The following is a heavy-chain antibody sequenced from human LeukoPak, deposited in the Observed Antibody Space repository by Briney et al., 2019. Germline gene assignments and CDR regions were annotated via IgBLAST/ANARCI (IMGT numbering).Heavy chain of an antibody. CDR1: GYTFTGYY. CDR3: ARSRYCSGGSCYFNDY. J-gene: IGHJ4*02. D-gene: IGHD2-15*01. V-gene: IGHV1-2*02. CDR2: INPNSGGT. Sequence: VASVKVSCKASGYTFTGYYMHWGGQAPGQGLGWVGGINPNSGGTNYAQKFQGRVTMTRDTSISTAYMELSRLRSDDTAVYYCARSRYCSGGSCYFNDYWGQGTLVTVSS.